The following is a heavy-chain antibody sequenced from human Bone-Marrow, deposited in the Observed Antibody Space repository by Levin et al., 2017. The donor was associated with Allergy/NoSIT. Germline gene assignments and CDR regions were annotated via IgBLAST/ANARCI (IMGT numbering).Heavy chain of an antibody. V-gene: IGHV4-59*01. CDR2: VYHSGRT. CDR3: ARDLDTSAWYRAFDI. D-gene: IGHD6-19*01. Sequence: SQTLSLTCNVSGVSIPYYYWNWIRQPPGGGLEWIGYVYHSGRTIYNPSLESRVTMSVDTSKNQFSLKLSSVTAADTAVYYCARDLDTSAWYRAFDIWGHGAMVTVSS. CDR1: GVSIPYYY. J-gene: IGHJ3*02.